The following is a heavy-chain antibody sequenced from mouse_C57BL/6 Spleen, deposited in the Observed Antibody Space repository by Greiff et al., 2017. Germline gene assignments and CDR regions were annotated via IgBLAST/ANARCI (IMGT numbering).Heavy chain of an antibody. J-gene: IGHJ2*01. CDR3: ARAYYDYDDFDY. V-gene: IGHV1-82*01. D-gene: IGHD2-4*01. CDR1: GYAFSSSW. Sequence: VKLQESGPELVKPGASVKISCKASGYAFSSSWMNWVKQRPGKGLEWIGRIYPGDGDTNYNGKFKGKATLTADKSSSTAYMQLSSLTSEDSAVYFCARAYYDYDDFDYWGQGTTLTVSS. CDR2: IYPGDGDT.